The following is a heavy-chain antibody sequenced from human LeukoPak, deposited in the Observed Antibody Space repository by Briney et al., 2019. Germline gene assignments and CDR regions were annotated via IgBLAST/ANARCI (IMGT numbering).Heavy chain of an antibody. Sequence: ASVKVSCKASGYTFTSYYMHWVRQAPGQGLEWMGWINTNTGNPTYAQGFTGRFVFSLDTSVSTAYLQISSLKAEDTAVYYCARGFSGSYKTFDYWGQGTLVTVSS. D-gene: IGHD1-26*01. J-gene: IGHJ4*02. CDR1: GYTFTSYY. CDR2: INTNTGNP. CDR3: ARGFSGSYKTFDY. V-gene: IGHV7-4-1*02.